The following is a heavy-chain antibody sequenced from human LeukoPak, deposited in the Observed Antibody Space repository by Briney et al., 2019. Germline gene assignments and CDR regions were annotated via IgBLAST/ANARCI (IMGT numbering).Heavy chain of an antibody. CDR1: GFTLSNYA. D-gene: IGHD3-10*01. CDR3: AKEAVRKFGFHY. Sequence: PGGSLRLSCAASGFTLSNYAMSWVRQTPGKGLEWVSSISAGGGGSYYADSVKGRFTISRDNSKNTLYLQMNSLRAEDTAVYYCAKEAVRKFGFHYWGQGTLVTVSS. J-gene: IGHJ4*02. CDR2: ISAGGGGS. V-gene: IGHV3-23*01.